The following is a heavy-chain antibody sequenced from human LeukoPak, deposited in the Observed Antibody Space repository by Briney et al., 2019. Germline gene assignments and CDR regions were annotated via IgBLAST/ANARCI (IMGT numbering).Heavy chain of an antibody. J-gene: IGHJ3*02. D-gene: IGHD2-21*01. CDR3: ARGSGVVLDAFDI. CDR2: IYYSGST. CDR1: GGSTSSYY. V-gene: IGHV4-59*01. Sequence: SETLSLTCTVSGGSTSSYYWSWIRQPPGKGLEWIGYIYYSGSTNYNPSLKSRVTISVDTSKNQFSLKLSSVTAADTAVYYCARGSGVVLDAFDIWGQGTMVTVSS.